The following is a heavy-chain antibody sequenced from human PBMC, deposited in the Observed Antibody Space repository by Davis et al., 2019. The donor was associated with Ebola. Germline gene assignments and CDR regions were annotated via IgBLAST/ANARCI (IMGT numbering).Heavy chain of an antibody. D-gene: IGHD3-16*01. Sequence: GESLKISCAASGFTVSSNYMSWVRQAPGKGLEWVSVIYSGGSTYYADSVKGRFTISRDNSKNTLYLQMNSLRAEDTAVYYCAKGGANPYYYYGMDVWGKGTTVTVSS. CDR2: IYSGGST. V-gene: IGHV3-53*01. J-gene: IGHJ6*04. CDR1: GFTVSSNY. CDR3: AKGGANPYYYYGMDV.